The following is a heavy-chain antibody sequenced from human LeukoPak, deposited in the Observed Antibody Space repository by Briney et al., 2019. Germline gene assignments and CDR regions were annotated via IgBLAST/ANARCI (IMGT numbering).Heavy chain of an antibody. J-gene: IGHJ4*02. CDR3: ARERGYYDSSGYVDY. CDR2: IYYSGST. Sequence: PSETLSLTCTVSGGSISSGDYYWSWIRQPPGKGLEWIGYIYYSGSTYYNPSLKSRVTISVDTSKNQFSLKLSSVTAADTAVYYCARERGYYDSSGYVDYWGQGTLVTVSS. CDR1: GGSISSGDYY. D-gene: IGHD3-22*01. V-gene: IGHV4-30-4*01.